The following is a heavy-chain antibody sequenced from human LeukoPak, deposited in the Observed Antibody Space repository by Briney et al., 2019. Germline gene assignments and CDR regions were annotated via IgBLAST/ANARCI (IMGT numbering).Heavy chain of an antibody. D-gene: IGHD3-16*01. CDR2: IYTSGCT. Sequence: SSETLSLTCTVSGGSISSGSDYWSWIRQPAGKGLEWIGRIYTSGCTNYNPSLKSRVTISVDTSKNQFSLKLSSVTAADTAVYYCAREAMYYDYVWGSQSDYYYYMDVWGKGTTVTISS. CDR3: AREAMYYDYVWGSQSDYYYYMDV. J-gene: IGHJ6*03. CDR1: GGSISSGSDY. V-gene: IGHV4-61*02.